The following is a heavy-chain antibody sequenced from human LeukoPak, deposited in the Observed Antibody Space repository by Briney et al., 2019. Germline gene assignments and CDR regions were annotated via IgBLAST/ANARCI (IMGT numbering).Heavy chain of an antibody. Sequence: GGSLRLSCVASGFTFSSYAMSWVRQAPGKGLEWVSAISGSGGSTYYADSVKGRFTISRDNSKNTLYLQMNSLRAEDTAVYYCAKGNTLRYFDWLLEGYYYGMDVWGQGTTVTVSS. CDR2: ISGSGGST. D-gene: IGHD3-9*01. CDR3: AKGNTLRYFDWLLEGYYYGMDV. CDR1: GFTFSSYA. V-gene: IGHV3-23*01. J-gene: IGHJ6*02.